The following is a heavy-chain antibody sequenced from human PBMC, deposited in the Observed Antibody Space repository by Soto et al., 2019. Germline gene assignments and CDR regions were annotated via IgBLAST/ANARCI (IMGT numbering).Heavy chain of an antibody. CDR2: INPNGGST. CDR1: GDTFTSYY. Sequence: QVRLVQSGAEVKAPGASVTVSCKAPGDTFTSYYMHWVRQAPGHGLEWMGVINPNGGSTRFAQKFQGRVTMTRDTSTSTVYMELRGLTSEDTAVYYCARWTSRGCYDSWGQGTLITASS. D-gene: IGHD3-16*01. J-gene: IGHJ4*02. CDR3: ARWTSRGCYDS. V-gene: IGHV1-46*01.